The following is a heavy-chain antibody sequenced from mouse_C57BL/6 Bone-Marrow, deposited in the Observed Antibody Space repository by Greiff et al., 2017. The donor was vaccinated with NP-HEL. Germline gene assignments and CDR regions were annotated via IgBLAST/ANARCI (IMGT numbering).Heavy chain of an antibody. V-gene: IGHV1-19*01. J-gene: IGHJ1*03. CDR3: ARPLGNYVYFDV. D-gene: IGHD2-1*01. CDR2: ITPYNGGT. CDR1: GYTFTDYY. Sequence: VQLQQSGPVLVKPGASVKMSCKASGYTFTDYYMNWVKQSHGKSLEWIGVITPYNGGTSYNQKFKGKATLTVDKSSRPAYMELNSLTSEDSAVYYCARPLGNYVYFDVWGTGTTVTVSS.